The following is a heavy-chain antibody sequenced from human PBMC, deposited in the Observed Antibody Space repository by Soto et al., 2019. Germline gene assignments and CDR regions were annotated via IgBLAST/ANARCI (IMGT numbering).Heavy chain of an antibody. D-gene: IGHD3-3*01. Sequence: SGGSLRLSCAASGFTFSSYSMNWVRQAPGKGLEWVSYISSSSTIYYADSVKGRFTISRDNAKNSLYLQMNSLRDEDTAVYYCARDAIPYYDFWSGYSEDNWFDPWGQGTLVTVSS. CDR3: ARDAIPYYDFWSGYSEDNWFDP. J-gene: IGHJ5*02. CDR2: ISSSSTI. CDR1: GFTFSSYS. V-gene: IGHV3-48*02.